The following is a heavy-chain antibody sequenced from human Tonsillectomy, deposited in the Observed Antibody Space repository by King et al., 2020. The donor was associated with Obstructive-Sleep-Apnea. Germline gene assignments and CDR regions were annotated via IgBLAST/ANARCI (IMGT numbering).Heavy chain of an antibody. CDR1: GGSISYYY. J-gene: IGHJ4*02. CDR3: ARYYRYGSGGNSYYFDY. CDR2: VYSSGST. Sequence: VPLQESGPGLVKPSETLSLTRTVSGGSISYYYWSWIRQPPGRGLEWIGYVYSSGSTYYNPTLKSRVTISVDTSKNHFSLKLSSVTAADTAIYYCARYYRYGSGGNSYYFDYWGQGTLGIVSS. D-gene: IGHD3-10*01. V-gene: IGHV4-59*01.